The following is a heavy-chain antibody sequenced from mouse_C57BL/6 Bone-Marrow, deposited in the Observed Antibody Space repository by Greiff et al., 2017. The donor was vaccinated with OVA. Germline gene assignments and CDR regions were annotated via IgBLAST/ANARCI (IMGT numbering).Heavy chain of an antibody. J-gene: IGHJ2*01. CDR1: GYAFTNYL. V-gene: IGHV1-54*01. CDR3: ARRSNWDEDYYDY. D-gene: IGHD4-1*02. Sequence: QVQLQQSGAELVRPGTSVKVSCKASGYAFTNYLIEWVKQRPGQGLEWIGVINPGSGGTNYNEKFKGKATLTADKSSSTAYMQLSSLTSEDSADYFCARRSNWDEDYYDYWGEGTTLTVSS. CDR2: INPGSGGT.